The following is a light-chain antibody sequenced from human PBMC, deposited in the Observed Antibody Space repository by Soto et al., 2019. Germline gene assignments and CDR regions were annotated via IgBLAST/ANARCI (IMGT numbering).Light chain of an antibody. Sequence: QSALTQPASVSGSPGQSITISCTGTSSDVGGYNSVSWYQHHPGKAPKLMIYDVSNRPSGVSNRFSGSKSGNTASLTISGLQAEDEADYYCGSFTTSSTLVVFGGGTKLTVL. CDR3: GSFTTSSTLVV. CDR2: DVS. J-gene: IGLJ2*01. V-gene: IGLV2-14*03. CDR1: SSDVGGYNS.